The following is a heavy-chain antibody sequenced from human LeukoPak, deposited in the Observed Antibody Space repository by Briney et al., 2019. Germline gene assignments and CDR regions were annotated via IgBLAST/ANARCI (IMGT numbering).Heavy chain of an antibody. CDR3: ARALGCSGGDCYGPEVYHYYYMEV. D-gene: IGHD2-15*01. Sequence: SVTVSSKASGGTFSSYAISWVRQAPGQGLEWMGGIIPIFGTTNYAQKFQDRVTITADKSTSTAYMELSSLRSEETAIYYCARALGCSGGDCYGPEVYHYYYMEVWGKGTTVTVSS. CDR1: GGTFSSYA. J-gene: IGHJ6*03. CDR2: IIPIFGTT. V-gene: IGHV1-69*06.